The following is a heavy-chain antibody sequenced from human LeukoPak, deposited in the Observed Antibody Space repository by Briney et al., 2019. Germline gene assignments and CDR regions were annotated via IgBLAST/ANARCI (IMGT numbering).Heavy chain of an antibody. CDR1: GFTFSSYS. J-gene: IGHJ4*02. V-gene: IGHV3-21*01. CDR3: ASPVRTTGYQPGY. D-gene: IGHD3-9*01. Sequence: GGSLRLSCAASGFTFSSYSMNWVRQAPGKGLEWVSSVSSSSSYIYYADSVKGRFTISRDNAKNSLYLQMNSLRAEDTAVYYCASPVRTTGYQPGYWGQGTLVTVSS. CDR2: VSSSSSYI.